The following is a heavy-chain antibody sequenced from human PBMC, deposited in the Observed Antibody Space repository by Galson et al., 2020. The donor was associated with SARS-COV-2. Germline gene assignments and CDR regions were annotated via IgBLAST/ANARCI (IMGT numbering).Heavy chain of an antibody. D-gene: IGHD3-16*01. CDR3: AREGEDTWYDYVMDV. J-gene: IGHJ6*02. Sequence: GESLKISCAASGFTFSTYWMHWVRQAPGKGLVWVARLNSEGGRTIYADSVKGRFTISRDNAKNTLYLQMNSVRAEDTAAYFCAREGEDTWYDYVMDVWGQGTTVTVSS. V-gene: IGHV3-74*01. CDR1: GFTFSTYW. CDR2: LNSEGGRT.